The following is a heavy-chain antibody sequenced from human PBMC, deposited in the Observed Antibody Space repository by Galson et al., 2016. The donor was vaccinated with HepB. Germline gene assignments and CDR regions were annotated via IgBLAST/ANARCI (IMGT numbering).Heavy chain of an antibody. D-gene: IGHD5-12*01. Sequence: SLRLSCAASGFNFSSYWMTWFRQAPGKGLEWVANIKHDGSEIWYVDSMRGRFTISRDNAKNSLYLQMNSLRVEDTAVYYCARGRGYSSYDFAFWGQGILVTVSS. J-gene: IGHJ4*02. V-gene: IGHV3-7*01. CDR1: GFNFSSYW. CDR3: ARGRGYSSYDFAF. CDR2: IKHDGSEI.